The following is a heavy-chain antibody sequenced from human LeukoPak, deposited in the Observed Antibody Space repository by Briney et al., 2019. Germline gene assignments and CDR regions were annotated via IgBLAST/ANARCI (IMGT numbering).Heavy chain of an antibody. D-gene: IGHD6-13*01. CDR1: GFTFSSYA. Sequence: GGSLRLSCAASGFTFSSYAMIWVRQAPGKGLEWVSGTNDSGGSTYYADSVKGRFTISRDNSKNTLYLQMNSLRAEDTAVYYCAKLQSSSWSWMDVWGKGTTVTVSS. CDR2: TNDSGGST. CDR3: AKLQSSSWSWMDV. J-gene: IGHJ6*04. V-gene: IGHV3-23*01.